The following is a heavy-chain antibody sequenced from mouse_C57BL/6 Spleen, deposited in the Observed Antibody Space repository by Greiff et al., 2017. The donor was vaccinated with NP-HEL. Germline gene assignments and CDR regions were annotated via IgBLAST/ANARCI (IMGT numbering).Heavy chain of an antibody. CDR1: GYAFSSSW. Sequence: QVQLQQSGPELVKPGASVKISCKASGYAFSSSWMNWVKQRPGKGLEWIGRIYPGDGDTNYNGKFKGKATLTADKSSSTAYMQLSSLTSEDSAVYFCARSEGGPDYWGQGTTLTVSS. J-gene: IGHJ2*01. CDR2: IYPGDGDT. CDR3: ARSEGGPDY. V-gene: IGHV1-82*01.